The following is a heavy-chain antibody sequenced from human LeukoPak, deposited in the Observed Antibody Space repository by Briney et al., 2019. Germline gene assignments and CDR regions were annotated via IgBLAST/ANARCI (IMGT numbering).Heavy chain of an antibody. J-gene: IGHJ4*02. V-gene: IGHV2-70*11. D-gene: IGHD1-26*01. CDR1: GFSLSTSGMC. CDR3: ARSGARGPLNY. Sequence: ESGPTLVNPTQTLTLTCTFSGFSLSTSGMCVSWIRQPPGKALEWLARIDWDDDKYYSTSLTTRLTISKDTSKNQVVLTMTNMDPVDTATYYCARSGARGPLNYWGQGTLVIVSS. CDR2: IDWDDDK.